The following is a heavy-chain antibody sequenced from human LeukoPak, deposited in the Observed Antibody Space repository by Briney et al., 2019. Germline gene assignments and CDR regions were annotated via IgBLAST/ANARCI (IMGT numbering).Heavy chain of an antibody. CDR1: GFTFSSYG. D-gene: IGHD5-18*01. J-gene: IGHJ4*02. V-gene: IGHV3-30*02. CDR3: ASYSYGYVRVYYFDY. CDR2: IWYDGSNK. Sequence: PGGSLRLSCAASGFTFSSYGMHWVRQAPGKGLEWVAVIWYDGSNKYYADSVKGRFTISRDNSKNTLYLQMNSLRAEDTAVYYCASYSYGYVRVYYFDYWGQGTLVTVSS.